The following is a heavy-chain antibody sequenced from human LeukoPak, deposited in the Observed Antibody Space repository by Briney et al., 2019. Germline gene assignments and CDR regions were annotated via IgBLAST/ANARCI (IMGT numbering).Heavy chain of an antibody. CDR2: SGSGGST. CDR1: GFTFSNFG. Sequence: GGSLRLSCAASGFTFSNFGMSWVRQAPGKGLEWVSVSGSGGSTYYADSVKGGLTISRDNSKNTLYMQMNSLRADDTAVYYCAKEWGVDYGLRYWGQGTLVTVSS. J-gene: IGHJ4*02. V-gene: IGHV3-23*01. CDR3: AKEWGVDYGLRY. D-gene: IGHD4-17*01.